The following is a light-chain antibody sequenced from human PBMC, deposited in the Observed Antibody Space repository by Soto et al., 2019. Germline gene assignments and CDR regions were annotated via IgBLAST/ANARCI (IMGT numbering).Light chain of an antibody. J-gene: IGLJ1*01. CDR3: CSYAGSYTYV. CDR2: DVT. CDR1: NSDVSAYNY. Sequence: QSVLTQPRSVSGSPGQSVTISCTGTNSDVSAYNYVSWYQQHPAKAPKLVIFDVTKRPSGVPNRFSGSKSGNTASLTISGLQAEDEADYYCCSYAGSYTYVFGTGTKVTVL. V-gene: IGLV2-11*01.